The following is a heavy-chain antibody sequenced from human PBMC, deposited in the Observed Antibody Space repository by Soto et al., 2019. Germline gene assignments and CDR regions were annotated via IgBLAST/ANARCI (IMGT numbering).Heavy chain of an antibody. CDR1: GFTFSSYE. J-gene: IGHJ5*02. D-gene: IGHD6-13*01. Sequence: EVQLVESGGGLVQPGGSLRLSCAASGFTFSSYEMNWVRQAPGTGLEWVSYISSSGSTIYYADSVKGRFTISRDNAKSSLYLQMNSLRAEDTAVYYCARGGKAEADWFDPWGQGTLVTVSS. CDR3: ARGGKAEADWFDP. V-gene: IGHV3-48*03. CDR2: ISSSGSTI.